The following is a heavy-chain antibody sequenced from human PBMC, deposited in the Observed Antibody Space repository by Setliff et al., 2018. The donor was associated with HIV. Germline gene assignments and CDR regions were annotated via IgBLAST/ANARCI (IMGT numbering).Heavy chain of an antibody. V-gene: IGHV4-39*01. Sequence: SETLSLTCTVSGASISSHNYYCGWIRQSPGKGLEWIASIRSSGDTYYNPSLQSRVIISVDTSNNQISLKLTSVTAADTAVNYCTIPASSLAPNWGRGTQVTVSS. CDR1: GASISSHNYY. CDR3: TIPASSLAPN. CDR2: IRSSGDT. J-gene: IGHJ4*02.